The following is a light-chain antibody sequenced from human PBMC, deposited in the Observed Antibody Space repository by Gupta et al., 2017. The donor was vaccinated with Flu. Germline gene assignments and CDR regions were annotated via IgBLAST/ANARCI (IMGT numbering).Light chain of an antibody. CDR3: SYYTSRNRVV. V-gene: IGLV2-14*01. Sequence: SALTQPASVSVSPGQSITISCTGTSRDVGGYNYVSWYQQHPGKAPKLMIDDVSPRPSGVSRRSDAENSGTAALLNISGHQADDDADYYCSYYTSRNRVVFGGGTKLTVL. J-gene: IGLJ3*02. CDR1: SRDVGGYNY. CDR2: DVS.